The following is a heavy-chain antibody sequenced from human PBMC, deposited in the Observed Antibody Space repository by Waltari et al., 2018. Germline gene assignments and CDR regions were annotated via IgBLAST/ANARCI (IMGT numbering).Heavy chain of an antibody. CDR1: GGSISSYY. J-gene: IGHJ4*02. D-gene: IGHD6-19*01. Sequence: QVQLQESGPGLVKPSETLSLTCTVSGGSISSYYWSWIRQPPGKGLEWIGYIYYSGSTNYNPSLKSRVTISVDTSKNQFSLKLSSVTAADTAVYYCARVLPPGYSSGWYIDYWGQGTLVTVSS. CDR2: IYYSGST. V-gene: IGHV4-59*01. CDR3: ARVLPPGYSSGWYIDY.